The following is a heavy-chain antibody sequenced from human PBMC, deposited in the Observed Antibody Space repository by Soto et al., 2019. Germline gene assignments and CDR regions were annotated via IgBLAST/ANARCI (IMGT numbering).Heavy chain of an antibody. Sequence: QLQLQESGPGLVKPSETLSLTCTVSGGSISSSSYYWGWIRQPPGKGLEWIGSLYYSGSTYYNPSLQIRVTISVDTSNNQFSLKLSSVTAADTAVYYCMGSGYSPFDYWGQGTLVTVSS. CDR2: LYYSGST. J-gene: IGHJ4*02. V-gene: IGHV4-39*01. CDR1: GGSISSSSYY. CDR3: MGSGYSPFDY. D-gene: IGHD3-22*01.